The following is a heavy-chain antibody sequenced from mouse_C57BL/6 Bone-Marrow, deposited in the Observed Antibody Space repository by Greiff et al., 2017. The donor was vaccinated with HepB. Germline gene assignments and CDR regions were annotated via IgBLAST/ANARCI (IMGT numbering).Heavy chain of an antibody. Sequence: QVQLQQSGAELVKPGASVKISCKASGYAFSSYWMNWVKQRPGKGLEWIGQIYPGDGDTNYNGKFKGKATLTVDKSSSTAYMQLSSLTSEDSAVYFCARGGVTAVEFAYWGQGTLVTVSA. CDR1: GYAFSSYW. V-gene: IGHV1-80*01. D-gene: IGHD1-1*01. CDR2: IYPGDGDT. CDR3: ARGGVTAVEFAY. J-gene: IGHJ3*01.